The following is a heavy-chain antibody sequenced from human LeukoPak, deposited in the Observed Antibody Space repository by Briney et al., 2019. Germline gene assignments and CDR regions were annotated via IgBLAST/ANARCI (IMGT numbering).Heavy chain of an antibody. CDR3: AKDELHPPNSPLDY. V-gene: IGHV3-30*18. CDR1: GFTFSSYG. J-gene: IGHJ4*02. CDR2: ISYDGSNK. D-gene: IGHD1-7*01. Sequence: GGSLRLSCAASGFTFSSYGMHWVRQAPGKGLEWVAVISYDGSNKYYADSVKGRSTISRDNSKNTLYLQMNSLRAEDTAVYYCAKDELHPPNSPLDYWGQGTLVTVSS.